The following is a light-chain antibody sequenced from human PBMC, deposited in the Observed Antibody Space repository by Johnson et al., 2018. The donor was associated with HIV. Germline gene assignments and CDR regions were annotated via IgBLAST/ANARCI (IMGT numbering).Light chain of an antibody. CDR1: ISNIGDNF. CDR3: GTWDSSLSAGGV. Sequence: QLVLTQPPSVSAAPGQKVTISCSGSISNIGDNFVSWYQQFPGTAPKLLIYENNRRPSGIPDRFSGSKSGTSATLGITGLQTGDEADYYCGTWDSSLSAGGVFGTGTKVTVL. J-gene: IGLJ1*01. CDR2: ENN. V-gene: IGLV1-51*02.